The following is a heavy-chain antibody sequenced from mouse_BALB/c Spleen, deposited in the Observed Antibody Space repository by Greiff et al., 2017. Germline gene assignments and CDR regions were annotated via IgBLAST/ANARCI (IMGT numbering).Heavy chain of an antibody. Sequence: EVQLQESGPGLVKPSQSLSLTCTVTGYSITSDYAWNWIRQFPGNKLEWMGYISYSGSTSYNPSLKSRISITRDTSKNQFFLQLNSVTTEDTATYYCARQLGLRDYWGQGTTLTVSS. CDR3: ARQLGLRDY. D-gene: IGHD3-1*01. CDR1: GYSITSDYA. J-gene: IGHJ2*01. CDR2: ISYSGST. V-gene: IGHV3-2*02.